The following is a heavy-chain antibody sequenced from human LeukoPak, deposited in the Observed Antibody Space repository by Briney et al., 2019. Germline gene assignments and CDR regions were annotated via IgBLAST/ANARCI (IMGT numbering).Heavy chain of an antibody. D-gene: IGHD3-9*01. CDR1: GYSFTSYW. CDR2: IYPGDSDT. CDR3: ARSHWYYDILTGYYPPYYYHGMDV. V-gene: IGHV5-51*01. J-gene: IGHJ6*02. Sequence: GESLKISCKGSGYSFTSYWIGWVRQMPGKGLEWMGIIYPGDSDTRYSPSFQGQVTISADKSISTAYLQWSSLKASDTAMYYCARSHWYYDILTGYYPPYYYHGMDVWGQGTTVTVSS.